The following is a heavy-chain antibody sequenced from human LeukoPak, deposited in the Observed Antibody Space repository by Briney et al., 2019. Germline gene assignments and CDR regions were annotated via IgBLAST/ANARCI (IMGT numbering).Heavy chain of an antibody. Sequence: PSETLSLTCTVSGASISSYHWSWVRQPPGKGLEWIGYIYYSGSTNYNPSLKSRVTISVDTSKNQFSLKLSSVTAADTAVYYCAVFGQQLVDCWGQGTLVTVSS. J-gene: IGHJ4*02. V-gene: IGHV4-59*01. CDR2: IYYSGST. D-gene: IGHD6-13*01. CDR1: GASISSYH. CDR3: AVFGQQLVDC.